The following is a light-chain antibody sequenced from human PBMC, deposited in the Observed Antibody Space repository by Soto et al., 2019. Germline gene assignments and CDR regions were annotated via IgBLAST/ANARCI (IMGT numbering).Light chain of an antibody. Sequence: DIHMTQSPSTLSASVGDRVTISCQASQDISNSLNWYQQKPGKAPKLLIYAASSLQSGVPSRFSGSGSGTDFTLTISSLQPEDFATYYCQQSYSTPTFGQGTRLEIK. V-gene: IGKV1-39*01. CDR1: QDISNS. CDR3: QQSYSTPT. CDR2: AAS. J-gene: IGKJ5*01.